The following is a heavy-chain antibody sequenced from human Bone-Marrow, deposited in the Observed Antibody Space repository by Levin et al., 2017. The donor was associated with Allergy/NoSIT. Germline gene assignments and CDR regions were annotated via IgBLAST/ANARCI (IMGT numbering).Heavy chain of an antibody. V-gene: IGHV4-34*01. D-gene: IGHD3-10*01. CDR3: AGPYYLSPFFVH. CDR1: GGSLTNLF. J-gene: IGHJ4*02. Sequence: SETLSLTCAVHGGSLTNLFWSWIRQAPGKGLEWIGEVTHTGTTHYNPAFKSRVTISVDTAKTQFSLNVTSMTAADTAVYYCAGPYYLSPFFVHWGQGILVTVSS. CDR2: VTHTGTT.